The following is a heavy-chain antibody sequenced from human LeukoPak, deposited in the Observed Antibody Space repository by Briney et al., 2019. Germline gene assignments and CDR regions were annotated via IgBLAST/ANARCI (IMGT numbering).Heavy chain of an antibody. V-gene: IGHV4-34*01. Sequence: SETLSLTCAVYGGSFSGYYWSWIRQPPGKGLXXIGEINHSGSTNYNPSLKSRVTISVDTSKNQFSLKLSSVTAADTAVYYCARGTGYYNRWFDPWGQGTLVTVSS. CDR3: ARGTGYYNRWFDP. J-gene: IGHJ5*02. D-gene: IGHD3-9*01. CDR1: GGSFSGYY. CDR2: INHSGST.